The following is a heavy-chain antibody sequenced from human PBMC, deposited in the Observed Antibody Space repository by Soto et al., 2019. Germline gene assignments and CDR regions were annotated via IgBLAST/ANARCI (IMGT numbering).Heavy chain of an antibody. CDR2: IYHSGST. V-gene: IGHV4-30-2*03. CDR1: GVSISSGDYA. Sequence: PSETLSLTCTVSGVSISSGDYALSWIRQPPGKGLEWIGSIYHSGSTCYNPSLKSRVTISVDTSKNQFSLKLTSVTAADAALYYCARDFFDSSDYTTNWFDPWGQGTLVTSPQ. D-gene: IGHD3-22*01. CDR3: ARDFFDSSDYTTNWFDP. J-gene: IGHJ5*02.